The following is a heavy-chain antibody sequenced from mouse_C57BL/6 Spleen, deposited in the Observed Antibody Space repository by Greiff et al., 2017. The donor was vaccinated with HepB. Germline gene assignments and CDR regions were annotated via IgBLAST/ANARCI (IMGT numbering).Heavy chain of an antibody. Sequence: VQLQQPGAELVRPGSSVKLSCKASGYTFTSYWMDWVKQRPGQGLEWIGNIYPSDSETHYNQKFKDKATLTVDKSSSTAYMQLSSLPSEDSAVYYCAKVGGYDEGDYWGQGTTLTVSS. D-gene: IGHD2-2*01. CDR1: GYTFTSYW. CDR2: IYPSDSET. J-gene: IGHJ2*01. V-gene: IGHV1-61*01. CDR3: AKVGGYDEGDY.